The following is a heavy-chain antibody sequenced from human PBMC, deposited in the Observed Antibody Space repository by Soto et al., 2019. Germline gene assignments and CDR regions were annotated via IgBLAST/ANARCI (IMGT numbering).Heavy chain of an antibody. CDR3: ARAGYCSGGSCYSGYYYGMDV. CDR2: IYPGDSDT. V-gene: IGHV5-51*07. J-gene: IGHJ6*02. Sequence: PGESLKISCKGSGYSFTSYWIGWVHQMPGKGLEWMGIIYPGDSDTRYSPSFQGQVTISADKSISTAYLQWSSLKASDTAMYYCARAGYCSGGSCYSGYYYGMDVWGQGTTVTVSS. D-gene: IGHD2-15*01. CDR1: GYSFTSYW.